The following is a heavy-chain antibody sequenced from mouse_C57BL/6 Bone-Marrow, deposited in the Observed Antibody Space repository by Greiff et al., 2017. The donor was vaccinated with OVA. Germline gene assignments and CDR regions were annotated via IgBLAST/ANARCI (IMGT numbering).Heavy chain of an antibody. D-gene: IGHD1-1*01. CDR1: GYSFTGYY. CDR3: ARGYYYGRGYFDV. Sequence: VQLQQSGPELVKPGASVKISCKASGYSFTGYYMNWVKQSPEKSLEWIGEINPSTGGTTYNQKFKAKATLTLDKSSSTAYMQLKSLTSEDSAVYYCARGYYYGRGYFDVWGTGTTVTVSS. V-gene: IGHV1-42*01. CDR2: INPSTGGT. J-gene: IGHJ1*03.